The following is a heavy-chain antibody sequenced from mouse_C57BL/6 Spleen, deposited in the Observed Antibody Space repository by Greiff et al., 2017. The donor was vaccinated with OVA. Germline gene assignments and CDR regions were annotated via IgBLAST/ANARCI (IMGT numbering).Heavy chain of an antibody. CDR3: ARKDGYYWYFDV. J-gene: IGHJ1*03. D-gene: IGHD2-3*01. CDR1: GYTFTSYW. V-gene: IGHV1-55*01. CDR2: IYPGSGGT. Sequence: QVHLKQPGAELVKPGASVKMSCKASGYTFTSYWITWVKQRPGQGLEWIGDIYPGSGGTNYNEKFKGKATLTVDTSSSTAYMQLSSLTSEDSAVYYCARKDGYYWYFDVWGTGTTVTVSS.